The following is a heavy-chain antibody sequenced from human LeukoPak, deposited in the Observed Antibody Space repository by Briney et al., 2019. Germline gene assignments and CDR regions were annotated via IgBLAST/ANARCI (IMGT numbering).Heavy chain of an antibody. V-gene: IGHV3-23*01. D-gene: IGHD6-13*01. Sequence: PGGSLRLSCAASGFTFSSYAMSWVRQAPGKGLEWVSAISGSGGSTYYADSVKGRFTISRDNSKNTLYLQMNSLRAEDTPVYYCAKLPRYSSSWYIDYWGQGTLVTVSS. CDR2: ISGSGGST. CDR3: AKLPRYSSSWYIDY. J-gene: IGHJ4*02. CDR1: GFTFSSYA.